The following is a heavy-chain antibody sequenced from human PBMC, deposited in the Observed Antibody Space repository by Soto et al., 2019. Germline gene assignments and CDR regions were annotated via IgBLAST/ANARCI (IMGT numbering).Heavy chain of an antibody. Sequence: QVQLVQSGAEVKKPGSSVKVSCKASGGTFSSYAISWVRQAPGQGLEWMGGIIPIFGTANYAQKFQGRATITADESTSTAYMELRSVRSEDTAVYYCAREGGMMIFGVVISGMDVWGQGTTVTVSS. CDR1: GGTFSSYA. CDR3: AREGGMMIFGVVISGMDV. CDR2: IIPIFGTA. V-gene: IGHV1-69*01. D-gene: IGHD3-3*01. J-gene: IGHJ6*02.